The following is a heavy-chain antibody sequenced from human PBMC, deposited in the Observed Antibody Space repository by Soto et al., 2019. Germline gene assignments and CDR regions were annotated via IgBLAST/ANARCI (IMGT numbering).Heavy chain of an antibody. J-gene: IGHJ4*02. D-gene: IGHD3-16*01. V-gene: IGHV3-23*01. CDR1: GFPFSIYD. CDR3: AKSLQGYVNYDFDF. Sequence: EVQLLQSGGDLVQPGGSLRLSCAASGFPFSIYDMTWVRQAPGKGLEWVSTISGSGGSTYYADSVKGRFTISRDNSNNSVYLQRDSRRAEYTSLYYCAKSLQGYVNYDFDFWGQGTLVTVSS. CDR2: ISGSGGST.